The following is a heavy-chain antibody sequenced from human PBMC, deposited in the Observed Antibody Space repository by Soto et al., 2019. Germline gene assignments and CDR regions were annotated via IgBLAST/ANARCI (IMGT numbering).Heavy chain of an antibody. CDR3: TTNYYDSSGYANWFDP. J-gene: IGHJ5*02. Sequence: GGSLRLACTASGFTFGDYAMSWFRQAPGKGLEWVGFIRSKAYGGTTEYAASVKGRFTISRDDSKSIAYLQMNSLKTEDTAVYYCTTNYYDSSGYANWFDPWGQGTLVTVSS. D-gene: IGHD3-22*01. CDR1: GFTFGDYA. V-gene: IGHV3-49*03. CDR2: IRSKAYGGTT.